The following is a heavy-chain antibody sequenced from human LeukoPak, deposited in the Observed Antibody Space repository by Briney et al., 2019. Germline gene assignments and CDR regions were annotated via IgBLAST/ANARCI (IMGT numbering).Heavy chain of an antibody. J-gene: IGHJ4*02. CDR3: ARHTAAAGTNFDY. CDR1: GGSISSYY. D-gene: IGHD6-13*01. Sequence: NPSETLSLTCTVSGGSISSYYWSWIRQPPGKGLEWIGYIYYSGSTNYNPSLKSRVTISVDTSKNQFSLKLSSVTAADTAVYYCARHTAAAGTNFDYWGQGTLVTVSS. V-gene: IGHV4-59*08. CDR2: IYYSGST.